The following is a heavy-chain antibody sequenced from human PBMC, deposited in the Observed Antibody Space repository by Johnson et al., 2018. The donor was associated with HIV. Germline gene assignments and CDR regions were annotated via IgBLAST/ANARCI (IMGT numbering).Heavy chain of an antibody. CDR2: ISNNGGST. CDR3: ARAGQLPEDAFDI. CDR1: GFTFSTYA. Sequence: VQLVESGGGLVQPGGSLRLSCAASGFTFSTYAIHWVRQAPGKGLEYVSAISNNGGSTYYANSVKGRFTISRDNSKNTLYLQMNSLRAEDTAVYYCARAGQLPEDAFDIWGQGTMVTVSS. V-gene: IGHV3-64*01. D-gene: IGHD1-7*01. J-gene: IGHJ3*02.